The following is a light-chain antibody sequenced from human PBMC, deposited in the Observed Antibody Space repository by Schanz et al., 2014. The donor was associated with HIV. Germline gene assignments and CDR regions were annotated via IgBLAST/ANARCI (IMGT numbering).Light chain of an antibody. CDR3: QSYDSSLSVV. Sequence: QSVLTQPPSVSGAPGQGVTISCTGSTSNLGANYDVPWYQPLPGTAPKPLIYGNNNRPSGVPDRFSGSKSGTSASLAITGLQAEDEAHYYCQSYDSSLSVVFGGGTKLTVL. V-gene: IGLV1-40*01. CDR2: GNN. CDR1: TSNLGANYD. J-gene: IGLJ2*01.